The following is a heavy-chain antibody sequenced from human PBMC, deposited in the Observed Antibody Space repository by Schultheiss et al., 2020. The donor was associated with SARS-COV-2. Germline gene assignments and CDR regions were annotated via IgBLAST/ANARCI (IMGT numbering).Heavy chain of an antibody. CDR1: GFTFSSYW. Sequence: GGSLRLSCAASGFTFSSYWMSWVRQAPGKGLEWVANIKQDGSEKYYVDSVKGRFTISRDNAKNSLYLQMNSLRAEDTAVYYCAREGIYYDSSGIQRGGAFDIWGQGTMVTVSS. V-gene: IGHV3-7*01. CDR2: IKQDGSEK. J-gene: IGHJ3*02. CDR3: AREGIYYDSSGIQRGGAFDI. D-gene: IGHD3-22*01.